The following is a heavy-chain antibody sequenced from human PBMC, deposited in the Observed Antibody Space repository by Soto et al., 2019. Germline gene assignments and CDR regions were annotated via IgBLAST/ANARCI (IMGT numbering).Heavy chain of an antibody. Sequence: EVQLLESGGRFVQPGGSLRLSCAASGFTFRSYGMSWVRQAPGKGLEWISAISDNGGRTDYADSVKGRFTISRDNSKNTDFLQMNSLTAEDSAVYYCAKREVDDKWGQGTLVTVS. V-gene: IGHV3-23*01. CDR2: ISDNGGRT. CDR3: AKREVDDK. CDR1: GFTFRSYG. D-gene: IGHD2-2*01. J-gene: IGHJ4*02.